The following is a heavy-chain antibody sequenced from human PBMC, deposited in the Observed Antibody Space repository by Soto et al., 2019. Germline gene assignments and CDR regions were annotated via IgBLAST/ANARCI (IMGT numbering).Heavy chain of an antibody. D-gene: IGHD6-19*01. CDR3: ARSVAVPGAHIDY. CDR1: GGSISGSY. J-gene: IGHJ4*02. Sequence: SETLSLTCSVSGGSISGSYWSWIRQSPGKGLEWLGYVYYTGSTNYSPSLKSRVSISVDTSKNEFSLRLSSVTAADTAVYFCARSVAVPGAHIDYWGQGTQVTVS. CDR2: VYYTGST. V-gene: IGHV4-59*01.